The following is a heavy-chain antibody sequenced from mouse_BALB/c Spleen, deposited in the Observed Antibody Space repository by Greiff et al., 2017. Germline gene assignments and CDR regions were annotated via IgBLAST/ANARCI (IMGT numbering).Heavy chain of an antibody. CDR3: AKADGYVKYYAMDY. J-gene: IGHJ4*01. Sequence: VQVVESGPGLVAPSQSLSITCTVSGFSLTSYGVHWVRQPPGKGLEWLGVIWAGGSTNYNSALMSRLSISKDNSKSQVFLKMNSLQTDDTAMYYCAKADGYVKYYAMDYWGQGTSVTVSS. V-gene: IGHV2-9*02. D-gene: IGHD2-2*01. CDR1: GFSLTSYG. CDR2: IWAGGST.